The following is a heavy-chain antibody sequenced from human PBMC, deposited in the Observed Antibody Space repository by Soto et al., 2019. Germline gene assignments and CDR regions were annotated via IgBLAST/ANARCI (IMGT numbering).Heavy chain of an antibody. CDR3: ARGGDGYSFGAVY. D-gene: IGHD2-21*01. J-gene: IGHJ4*02. Sequence: QVQLVQSGAEVKEPGSSVKVSCKASGGGNLRDYRTTWVRRAPGQGLEWMGGIIPKLGSANYAQNFQGRVTITADESTNTVYMELRSLRSDDTAVYYGARGGDGYSFGAVYWGQGTPVTVSS. CDR2: IIPKLGSA. CDR1: GGGNLRDYR. V-gene: IGHV1-69*01.